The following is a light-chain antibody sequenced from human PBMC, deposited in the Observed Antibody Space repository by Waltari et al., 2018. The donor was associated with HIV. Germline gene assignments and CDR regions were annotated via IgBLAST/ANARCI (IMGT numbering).Light chain of an antibody. J-gene: IGLJ3*02. Sequence: NFMLTQPHSVSGSAGKTVTISCTRDSGSIGSNYVQWFQQRPGSSPSTLIFEDNQRPSGVSDRFSASIDSSANSAFLTISGLKTEDEGHYYCQSYDTKTHWVFGGGSKLTVL. CDR2: EDN. CDR3: QSYDTKTHWV. CDR1: SGSIGSNY. V-gene: IGLV6-57*01.